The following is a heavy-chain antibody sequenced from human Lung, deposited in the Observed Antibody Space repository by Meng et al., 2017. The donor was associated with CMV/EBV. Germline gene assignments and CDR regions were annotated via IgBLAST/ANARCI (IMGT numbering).Heavy chain of an antibody. CDR3: LRRSGGSV. CDR2: IPHRGSS. V-gene: IGHV4-4*02. J-gene: IGHJ1*01. Sequence: VQLRESGPALVKPSETLSLSCAVSGDSITNHNWWAWVRQPPGKGLEWIGEIPHRGSSAYNPSLKSRVSMSIDKSKNQFSLKLTSVTAADTAVYHCLRRSGGSVWGQGTLVTVSS. D-gene: IGHD3-10*01. CDR1: GDSITNHNW.